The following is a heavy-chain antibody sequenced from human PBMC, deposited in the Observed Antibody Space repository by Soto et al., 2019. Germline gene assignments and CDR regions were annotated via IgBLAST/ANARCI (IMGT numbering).Heavy chain of an antibody. CDR2: IWYDGSNK. CDR1: GFTFSSYD. D-gene: IGHD6-13*01. CDR3: ARWGISAGEY. J-gene: IGHJ4*01. V-gene: IGHV3-33*01. Sequence: QVQLVESGGGVVQPGRSLRLSCAASGFTFSSYDMHWVRQAPGKGLEWVAVIWYDGSNKYYADSVKGRFTISRDNSKNTLYLQMNSLRAEDTAVYYCARWGISAGEYWGHGTPVTVSS.